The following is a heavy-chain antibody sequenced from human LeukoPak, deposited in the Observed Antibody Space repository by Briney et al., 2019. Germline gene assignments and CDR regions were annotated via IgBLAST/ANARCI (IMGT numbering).Heavy chain of an antibody. V-gene: IGHV3-21*01. CDR2: ISSGSSYI. J-gene: IGHJ5*02. Sequence: GGSLRLSCAASGFTFSSFSMNWVRQAPGKGLEWVSSISSGSSYIYHADSVKGRFTLSRDNAKNSLYLQMNSLRAEDTAVYYCASPPFEYSRSSGWFDPWGQGTLVTVSS. CDR1: GFTFSSFS. D-gene: IGHD6-6*01. CDR3: ASPPFEYSRSSGWFDP.